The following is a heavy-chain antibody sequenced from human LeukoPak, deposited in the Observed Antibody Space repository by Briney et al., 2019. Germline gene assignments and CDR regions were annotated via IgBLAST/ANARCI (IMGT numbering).Heavy chain of an antibody. CDR1: GGSISSSSYY. J-gene: IGHJ4*02. Sequence: SETLSLTCTVSGGSISSSSYYWGWIRHPPGKGLEWIGSIYYSGSTYYNPSLKSRVTISVDTSKNQFSLKLSSVTAADTAVYYFARQYNYESSGYHFGYWGQGTLVTVSS. CDR3: ARQYNYESSGYHFGY. D-gene: IGHD3-22*01. V-gene: IGHV4-39*01. CDR2: IYYSGST.